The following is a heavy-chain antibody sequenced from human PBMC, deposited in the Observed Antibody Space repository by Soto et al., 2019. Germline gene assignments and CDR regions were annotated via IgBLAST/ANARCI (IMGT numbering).Heavy chain of an antibody. CDR3: ARDVSSSWSNWFDP. CDR1: GGSISSYY. Sequence: KASETLSLTCTVSGGSISSYYWSWIRQPPGKGLEWIGYIYYSGSTNYNPSLKSRVTISVDTSKNQFSLKLSSVTAADTAVYYCARDVSSSWSNWFDPWGQGTLVTVSS. V-gene: IGHV4-59*01. J-gene: IGHJ5*02. CDR2: IYYSGST. D-gene: IGHD6-13*01.